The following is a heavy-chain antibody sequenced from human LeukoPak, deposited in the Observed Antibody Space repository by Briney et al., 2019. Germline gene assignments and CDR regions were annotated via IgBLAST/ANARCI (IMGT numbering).Heavy chain of an antibody. CDR2: IRYDGTNK. J-gene: IGHJ4*02. Sequence: GGSLRLSCAAAGFSFISSGMHWVRQAPGKGLEWVAFIRYDGTNKYYADSVKGRFTISRDNSKNTLYLQLSSLRFDDTAVYYCAKDGRLSSIWCKWGYCDYWGQGTLVTVSS. V-gene: IGHV3-30*02. CDR3: AKDGRLSSIWCKWGYCDY. D-gene: IGHD6-13*01. CDR1: GFSFISSG.